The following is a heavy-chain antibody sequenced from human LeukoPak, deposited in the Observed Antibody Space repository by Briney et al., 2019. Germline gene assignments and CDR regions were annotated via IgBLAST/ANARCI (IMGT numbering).Heavy chain of an antibody. Sequence: GGSLRLSCAASGFTVSSNYMSWVRQAPGKGLEWVSVIYSGGSTYYADSVKGRFTISRDNSKNTLYLQMNSLRAEDTAVYYCARGLTGANDAFDIWGQGTMVTVSS. CDR1: GFTVSSNY. J-gene: IGHJ3*02. V-gene: IGHV3-66*02. CDR3: ARGLTGANDAFDI. CDR2: IYSGGST. D-gene: IGHD7-27*01.